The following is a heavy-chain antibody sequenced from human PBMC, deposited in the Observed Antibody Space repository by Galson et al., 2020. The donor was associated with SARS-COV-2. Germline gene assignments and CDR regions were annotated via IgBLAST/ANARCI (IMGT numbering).Heavy chain of an antibody. V-gene: IGHV3-33*01. CDR3: VRIAGPTGEFDY. CDR1: GFTFSTYG. D-gene: IGHD3-16*01. J-gene: IGHJ4*02. Sequence: QIGESLKISCEGSGFTFSTYGMHWVRQAPGKGLEWVAVVWFKGSNEYYADSVKGRFTISRDNSKNTVYLQMKSLGAEDTAVYYCVRIAGPTGEFDYWGQGTLVTVSS. CDR2: VWFKGSNE.